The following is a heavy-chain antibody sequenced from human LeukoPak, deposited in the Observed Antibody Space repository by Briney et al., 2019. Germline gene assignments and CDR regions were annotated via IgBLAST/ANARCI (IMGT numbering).Heavy chain of an antibody. J-gene: IGHJ4*02. D-gene: IGHD2-15*01. Sequence: RGESLKISCKGSGYSFTSYWIGWVRQMPGKGLEWMGIIYPGDSDTRYSPSFQGQVTISADKSISTAYLQWSNLKASDTAMYYCARMDCSGGSCYGTIDYWGQGTLVTVSS. CDR2: IYPGDSDT. V-gene: IGHV5-51*01. CDR1: GYSFTSYW. CDR3: ARMDCSGGSCYGTIDY.